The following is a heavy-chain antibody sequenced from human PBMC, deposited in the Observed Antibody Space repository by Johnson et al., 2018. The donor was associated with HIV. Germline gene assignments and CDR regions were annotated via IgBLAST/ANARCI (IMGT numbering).Heavy chain of an antibody. CDR1: GFTFSSYA. Sequence: VQLEESGGGLVQPGGSLRLSCAASGFTFSSYAMSWVRQAPGKGLEWISYISSSGNTTYYADSVRGRFTVSRDNSKNTLYLQIRRLRAGDTAVYYCARAPRPDAFDIWGQGTMVTVSS. CDR2: ISSSGNTT. CDR3: ARAPRPDAFDI. V-gene: IGHV3-23*04. J-gene: IGHJ3*02.